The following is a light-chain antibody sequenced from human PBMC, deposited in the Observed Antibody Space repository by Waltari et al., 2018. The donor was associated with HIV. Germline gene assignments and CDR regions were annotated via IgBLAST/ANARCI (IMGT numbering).Light chain of an antibody. V-gene: IGLV2-14*03. CDR1: DSDFGLYHS. CDR2: DVD. Sequence: AVTQPASVSGLPGQSTTISCPGDDSDFGLYHSFSWYQQHSGKPPRLILYDVDSRASGVSDRFSGSMSGNTASLTISGLRAEDEGHYYCASFTDDNTVIFGGGTEVTVL. CDR3: ASFTDDNTVI. J-gene: IGLJ2*01.